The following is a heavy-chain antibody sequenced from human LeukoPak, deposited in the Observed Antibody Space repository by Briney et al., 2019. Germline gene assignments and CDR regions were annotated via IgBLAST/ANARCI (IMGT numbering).Heavy chain of an antibody. CDR2: ISGSGGST. CDR3: ASLPDSSGYYYYGMDV. Sequence: GGSLRLSCAASGFTFSSYAMSWVRQVPGKGLEWVSTISGSGGSTYYADSVKGRFTISRDNSKNTLYLQMNSLRAEDTAVYYCASLPDSSGYYYYGMDVWGQGTTVTVSS. CDR1: GFTFSSYA. V-gene: IGHV3-23*01. D-gene: IGHD3-22*01. J-gene: IGHJ6*02.